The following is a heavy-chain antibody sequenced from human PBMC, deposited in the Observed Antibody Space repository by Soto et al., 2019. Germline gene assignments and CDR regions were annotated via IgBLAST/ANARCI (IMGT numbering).Heavy chain of an antibody. J-gene: IGHJ4*01. CDR2: ISGSGGST. CDR3: AKTPPSSGYYYVR. V-gene: IGHV3-23*01. D-gene: IGHD3-22*01. Sequence: EVQLLESGGGLVQPGGSLRLSCAASGFTFSSYAMSWVRQAPGKGLEWVSAISGSGGSTYYADSVKGRFTISRDNSKNTVYQQIINLRAEDTAVYYCAKTPPSSGYYYVRWGQGTPVTVSS. CDR1: GFTFSSYA.